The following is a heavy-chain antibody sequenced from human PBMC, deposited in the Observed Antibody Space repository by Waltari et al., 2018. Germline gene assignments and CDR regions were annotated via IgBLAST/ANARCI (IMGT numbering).Heavy chain of an antibody. CDR1: GFTVSNNY. Sequence: EVQLMESGGGLIQPGGSLRLSCVASGFTVSNNYMSWFRQAPGKGLEWVSVIYSGGTTYHADSVKGRFTISRDNSNNTLYLQMNSLRAEDTAVYYCGRGPSSSIGIWFDPRGQGTLVTVSS. J-gene: IGHJ5*02. CDR2: IYSGGTT. CDR3: GRGPSSSIGIWFDP. V-gene: IGHV3-53*01. D-gene: IGHD6-13*01.